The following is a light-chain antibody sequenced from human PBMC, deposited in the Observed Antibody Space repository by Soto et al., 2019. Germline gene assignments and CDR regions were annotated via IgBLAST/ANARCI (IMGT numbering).Light chain of an antibody. CDR1: SSDVGGYYY. V-gene: IGLV2-14*01. Sequence: SVLTQPASGSGSPGPSVTVSCTGTSSDVGGYYYVSWYQQHPGKVPQLMIFDVSNRPSGVSHRFSGSKSGNTASLTISGLQAEDEADYYCSSYTTSNTYVFGTGTKVTVL. J-gene: IGLJ1*01. CDR3: SSYTTSNTYV. CDR2: DVS.